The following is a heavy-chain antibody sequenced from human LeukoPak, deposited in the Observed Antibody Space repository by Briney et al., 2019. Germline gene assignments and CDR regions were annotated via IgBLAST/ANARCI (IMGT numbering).Heavy chain of an antibody. D-gene: IGHD3-10*01. Sequence: GESLKISCKGSGYSFTGYWIGWVRQMPGKGLEWMGIIYPGDSDTRYSPSFQGQVTISADKSISTAYLQWSSLKASDTAMYYCARHRGSGSYYRPGMDVWGQGTTVTVSS. CDR3: ARHRGSGSYYRPGMDV. J-gene: IGHJ6*02. CDR1: GYSFTGYW. CDR2: IYPGDSDT. V-gene: IGHV5-51*01.